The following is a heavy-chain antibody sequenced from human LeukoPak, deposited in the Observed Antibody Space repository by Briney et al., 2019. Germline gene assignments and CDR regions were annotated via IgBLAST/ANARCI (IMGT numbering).Heavy chain of an antibody. J-gene: IGHJ4*02. CDR1: GFTFSSYS. CDR3: ASYGDYAY. V-gene: IGHV3-53*01. CDR2: IYSGGST. D-gene: IGHD4-17*01. Sequence: PGGSLRLSCAASGFTFSSYSMNWVRQAPGKGLEWVSVIYSGGSTYYADSVKGRFTISRDNSKNTLYLQMNSLRAEDTAVYYCASYGDYAYWGQGTLVTVSS.